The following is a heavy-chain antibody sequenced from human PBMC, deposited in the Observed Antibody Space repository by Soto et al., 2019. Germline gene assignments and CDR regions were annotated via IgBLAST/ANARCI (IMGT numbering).Heavy chain of an antibody. CDR2: IFYSGST. D-gene: IGHD6-13*01. V-gene: IGHV4-59*12. CDR1: GGSIRNYY. CDR3: AREGVAAAGRY. J-gene: IGHJ4*02. Sequence: PSETLCLPWTVSGGSIRNYYWSWIRQPPGRGLEWIGHIFYSGSTNYNPSLKSRVTISVDTSKNQFSLKLSSVTAADTAVYYCAREGVAAAGRYWGQGTLVTVSS.